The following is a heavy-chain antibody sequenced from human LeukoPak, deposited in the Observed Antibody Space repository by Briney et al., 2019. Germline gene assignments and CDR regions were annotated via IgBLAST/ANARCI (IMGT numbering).Heavy chain of an antibody. V-gene: IGHV3-9*01. CDR3: AKDDGYSGYDNIDY. CDR2: ISWNSGSI. Sequence: PGRSLRLSCAASGFTFDDYAMHWVRQAPGKGLEWVSGISWNSGSIGYADSVKGRFTISRDNAKNSLYLQMNSLRAEDTALYYCAKDDGYSGYDNIDYWGQGTLVTVSS. CDR1: GFTFDDYA. D-gene: IGHD5-12*01. J-gene: IGHJ4*02.